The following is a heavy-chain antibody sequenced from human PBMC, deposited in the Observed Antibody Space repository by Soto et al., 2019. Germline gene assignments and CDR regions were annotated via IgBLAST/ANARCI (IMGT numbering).Heavy chain of an antibody. CDR3: AKDSRYDFWSGPIDY. CDR2: ISGSGGST. J-gene: IGHJ4*02. V-gene: IGHV3-23*01. D-gene: IGHD3-3*01. CDR1: GFSLSSYA. Sequence: GGSLRLSCAASGFSLSSYAMSWVRQAPGKGLEWVSAISGSGGSTYYADSVKGRFTISRDNSKNTLYLQMNSLRAEDTAVYYCAKDSRYDFWSGPIDYWGQGTLVTVSS.